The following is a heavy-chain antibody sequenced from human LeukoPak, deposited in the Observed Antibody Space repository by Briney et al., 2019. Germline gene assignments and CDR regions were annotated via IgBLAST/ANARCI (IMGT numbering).Heavy chain of an antibody. CDR2: ISAYNGNT. V-gene: IGHV1-18*04. D-gene: IGHD2-15*01. Sequence: ASVKVSCKASGYAFSAYYMHWVRQAPGQGLEWMGWISAYNGNTNYAQKLQGRVTMTTDTSTSTAYMELRSLRSDDTAVYYCARVQGLLLGVDYWGQGTLVTVSS. CDR3: ARVQGLLLGVDY. J-gene: IGHJ4*02. CDR1: GYAFSAYY.